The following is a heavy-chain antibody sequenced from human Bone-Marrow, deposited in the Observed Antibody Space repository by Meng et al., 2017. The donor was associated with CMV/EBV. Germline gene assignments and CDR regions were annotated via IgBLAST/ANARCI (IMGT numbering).Heavy chain of an antibody. J-gene: IGHJ4*02. CDR3: AKLTNGRLDY. V-gene: IGHV3-23*01. Sequence: LSCAASGFTFSSYAMSWVRQAPGKGLEWVSAISGSGGSTYYADSVKGRLTISRDNSKNTLYLQMNSLRAEDTAVYYCAKLTNGRLDYWGQGTLVTVSS. CDR1: GFTFSSYA. D-gene: IGHD2-8*01. CDR2: ISGSGGST.